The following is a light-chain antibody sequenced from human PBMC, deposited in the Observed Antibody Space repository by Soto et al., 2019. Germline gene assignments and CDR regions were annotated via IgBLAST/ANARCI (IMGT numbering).Light chain of an antibody. J-gene: IGLJ3*02. CDR2: STN. CDR1: SGSVSTTYY. CDR3: ALYLGGGSWV. V-gene: IGLV8-61*01. Sequence: QAVVTQEPSFSVSPGRTVTLTCGLSSGSVSTTYYPSWYQQTPGQAPRTLIYSTNTRSSGVPDRFSGSILGNKAALTITGAQADDESDYFCALYLGGGSWVFGGGTSSPS.